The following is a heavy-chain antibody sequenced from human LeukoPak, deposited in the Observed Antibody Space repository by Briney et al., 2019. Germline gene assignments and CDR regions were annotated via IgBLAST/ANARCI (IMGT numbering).Heavy chain of an antibody. CDR1: GGSISSSSYY. Sequence: SETLSLTCTVSGGSISSSSYYWGWIRQPPGKGLEWIGEINHSGSTNYNPSLKSRVTISVDTSKNQFSLKLSSVTAADTAVYYCARRWSRFFYYYMDVWGKGTTVTVSS. J-gene: IGHJ6*03. D-gene: IGHD2-8*02. CDR2: INHSGST. V-gene: IGHV4-39*07. CDR3: ARRWSRFFYYYMDV.